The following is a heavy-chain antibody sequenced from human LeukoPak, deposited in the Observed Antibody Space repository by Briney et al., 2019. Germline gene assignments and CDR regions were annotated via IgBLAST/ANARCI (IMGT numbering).Heavy chain of an antibody. D-gene: IGHD5-18*01. J-gene: IGHJ4*02. CDR2: INHSGST. Sequence: SETLSLTCAVYGGSFSGYYWSWIRQPPGKGLEWIGEINHSGSTNYNPSLRSRVTISVDTSKNQFSLKLSSVTAADTAVYYCARAGGVDTAISSPVDYWGQGTLVTVSS. V-gene: IGHV4-34*01. CDR3: ARAGGVDTAISSPVDY. CDR1: GGSFSGYY.